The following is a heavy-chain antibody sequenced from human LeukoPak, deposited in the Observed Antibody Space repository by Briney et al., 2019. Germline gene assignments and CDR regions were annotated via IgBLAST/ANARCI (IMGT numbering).Heavy chain of an antibody. CDR3: ARDQDYYDSSGPTNWFDP. CDR1: GFTFSSYS. D-gene: IGHD3-22*01. J-gene: IGHJ5*02. V-gene: IGHV3-21*01. CDR2: ISSSSSYI. Sequence: PGGSLRLSCAASGFTFSSYSMNWVRQAPGKGLEWVSSISSSSSYIYYADSVKGRFTISRDSAKNSLYLQMNSLRAEDTAVYYCARDQDYYDSSGPTNWFDPWGQGTLVTVSS.